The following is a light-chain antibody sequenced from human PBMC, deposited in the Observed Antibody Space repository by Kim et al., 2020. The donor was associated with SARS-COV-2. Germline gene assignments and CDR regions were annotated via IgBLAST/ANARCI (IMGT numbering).Light chain of an antibody. V-gene: IGLV2-11*03. CDR1: SGDVGAFTF. J-gene: IGLJ2*01. CDR3: CSYAGRYTLV. Sequence: GQSGTISCTGPSGDVGAFTFVSLYQQHPGKAPKLILYSITVRPSGVPDRFSGSKTGPTASLTISGLQAEDEADYYCCSYAGRYTLVCGGGTQLTVL. CDR2: SIT.